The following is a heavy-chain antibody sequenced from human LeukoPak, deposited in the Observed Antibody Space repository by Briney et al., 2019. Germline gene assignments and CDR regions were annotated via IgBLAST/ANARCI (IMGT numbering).Heavy chain of an antibody. D-gene: IGHD2-15*01. V-gene: IGHV4-34*01. CDR1: GGSFSSYY. Sequence: SETLSLTCAVYGGSFSSYYWTWIRQPPGKGLEWIGEINHGGSTNYNPSLKSRVTISVDTSKNQFSLKLSSVTAADTAVYYCWRAATHYCSGGSCYPDAFDIWGQGTMVTVSS. J-gene: IGHJ3*02. CDR3: WRAATHYCSGGSCYPDAFDI. CDR2: INHGGST.